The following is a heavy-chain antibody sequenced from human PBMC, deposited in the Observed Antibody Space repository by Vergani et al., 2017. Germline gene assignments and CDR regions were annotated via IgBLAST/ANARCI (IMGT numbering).Heavy chain of an antibody. Sequence: QVQLQESGPGLVKPSQTLSLTCTVSGGSISSGGYYWSWIRQHPGKGLEWIGYIYYSGSTYYNPSLKSRVTISVETSKNQFSLKLSSVTAADTAVYYCARNRYYDILTGWFDPWGQGTLVTVSS. D-gene: IGHD3-9*01. J-gene: IGHJ5*02. V-gene: IGHV4-31*03. CDR2: IYYSGST. CDR1: GGSISSGGYY. CDR3: ARNRYYDILTGWFDP.